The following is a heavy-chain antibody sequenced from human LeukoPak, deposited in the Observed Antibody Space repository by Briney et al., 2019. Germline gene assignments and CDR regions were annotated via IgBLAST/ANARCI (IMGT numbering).Heavy chain of an antibody. Sequence: SQTLSLTCTVSGGSINSRSDYWGWIRQPPGKGLERIGSIYYSGSTHYNPSLKSRVTMSIDTSKNQFSLKLSSVTAADTAVYYCARRPGEYGGNDFDYWGQGTLVTVSS. J-gene: IGHJ4*02. V-gene: IGHV4-39*01. CDR1: GGSINSRSDY. CDR3: ARRPGEYGGNDFDY. D-gene: IGHD4/OR15-4a*01. CDR2: IYYSGST.